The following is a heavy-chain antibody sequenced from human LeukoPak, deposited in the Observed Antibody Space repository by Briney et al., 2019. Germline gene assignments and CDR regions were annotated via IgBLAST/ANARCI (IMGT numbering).Heavy chain of an antibody. D-gene: IGHD5-18*01. CDR2: ISPVSSYT. CDR1: GFSFNSYT. J-gene: IGHJ4*02. Sequence: GGSLRLSCLASGFSFNSYTMNWVREAPGKGLEWVSTISPVSSYTWYAESVKGRFTISRDNPKNSLYLQMDSLRAEDTAVYYCARAIASYGDSAYWGQGTLVTVSS. V-gene: IGHV3-21*01. CDR3: ARAIASYGDSAY.